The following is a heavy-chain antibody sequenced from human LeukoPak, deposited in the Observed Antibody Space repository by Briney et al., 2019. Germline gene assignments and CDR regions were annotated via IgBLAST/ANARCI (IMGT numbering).Heavy chain of an antibody. J-gene: IGHJ4*02. CDR3: AREFAKAFDY. CDR2: IYSSGST. Sequence: SETLSLTCTVSGGSITSGSYYWSWLRQPAGKGLEWIGRIYSSGSTNYNPSLKSRVTISLDTSKNQFSLKLTSVTAADTAVYDCAREFAKAFDYWGQGTMVTVSS. D-gene: IGHD2-21*01. V-gene: IGHV4-61*02. CDR1: GGSITSGSYY.